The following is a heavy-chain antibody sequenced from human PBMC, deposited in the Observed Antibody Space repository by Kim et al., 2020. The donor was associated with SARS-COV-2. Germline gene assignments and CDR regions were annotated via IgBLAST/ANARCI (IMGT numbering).Heavy chain of an antibody. Sequence: GGSLRLSCAASGFTFSTYDMHWVRQATGKGLEWVSTIGSSGDTYYPGSVKGRFTISRENAKNSFHLQMNSLRDGDTAVYYCARGNSGMGRYQFDYWGQENLVTDSS. CDR3: ARGNSGMGRYQFDY. CDR2: IGSSGDT. D-gene: IGHD3-10*01. V-gene: IGHV3-13*01. J-gene: IGHJ4*02. CDR1: GFTFSTYD.